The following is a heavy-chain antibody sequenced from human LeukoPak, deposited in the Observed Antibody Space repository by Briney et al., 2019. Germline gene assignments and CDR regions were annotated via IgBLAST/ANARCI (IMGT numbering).Heavy chain of an antibody. CDR1: GYTFTSYY. CDR2: INPSGGST. V-gene: IGHV1-46*01. CDR3: ARDRSIAVAGTRGYFDY. J-gene: IGHJ4*02. D-gene: IGHD6-19*01. Sequence: ASVKVSCMASGYTFTSYYMHWVRQAPGQGLEWMGIINPSGGSTSYAQKFQGRVTMTRDTSTSTVYMELSSLRSEDTAVYYCARDRSIAVAGTRGYFDYWGQGTLVTVSS.